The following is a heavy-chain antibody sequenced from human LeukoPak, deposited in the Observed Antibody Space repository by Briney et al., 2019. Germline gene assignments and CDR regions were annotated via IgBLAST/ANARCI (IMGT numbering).Heavy chain of an antibody. V-gene: IGHV3-30*03. Sequence: GGSLRLSCAASGFTFSSYSMNWVRQAPGKGLEWVAVISYDGSNKYYADSVKGRFTISRDNSKNTLYLQMNSLRAEDTAVYYCARAQISFIAAAGKPPGYWGQGTLVTVSS. CDR3: ARAQISFIAAAGKPPGY. CDR2: ISYDGSNK. CDR1: GFTFSSYS. J-gene: IGHJ4*02. D-gene: IGHD6-13*01.